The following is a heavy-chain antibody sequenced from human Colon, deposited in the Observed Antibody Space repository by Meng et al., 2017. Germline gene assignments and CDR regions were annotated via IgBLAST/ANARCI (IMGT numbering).Heavy chain of an antibody. D-gene: IGHD1-7*01. CDR2: IDHTGNT. Sequence: QGRLQGPGRGGVKPSGSLSSTVVVSGGSISSCDWWSWVRQPTGKGLEWIAEIDHTGNTNYNPSLKSRVTISVDKSKNQFSLKLSFMTAADTAVYYCARVGPGELPNFFDPWGQGTLVTVSS. J-gene: IGHJ5*02. CDR1: GGSISSCDW. V-gene: IGHV4-4*02. CDR3: ARVGPGELPNFFDP.